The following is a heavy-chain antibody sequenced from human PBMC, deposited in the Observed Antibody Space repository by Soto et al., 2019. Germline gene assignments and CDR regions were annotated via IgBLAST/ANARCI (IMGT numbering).Heavy chain of an antibody. Sequence: PGVSLRLSCAASGVTSGDLGMSWVRQCPGRGREWVSTISRDGANRHYADSVNGRFTISRDNSRNTVDLHMARLRAEDTARYYCVSWFSAHFDYWGQGIVVTVAS. J-gene: IGHJ4*02. CDR3: VSWFSAHFDY. V-gene: IGHV3-23*01. CDR2: ISRDGANR. CDR1: GVTSGDLG. D-gene: IGHD3-10*01.